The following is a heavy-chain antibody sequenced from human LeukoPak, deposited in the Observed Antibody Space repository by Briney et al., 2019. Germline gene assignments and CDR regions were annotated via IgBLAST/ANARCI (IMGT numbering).Heavy chain of an antibody. V-gene: IGHV6-1*01. CDR3: ARERSSAWYSGGWFNP. D-gene: IGHD6-19*01. CDR2: TYYRSKWYN. Sequence: SQTLSLTCAISGDXVSSNSAAWNWTRQSPSRGLEWLGRTYYRSKWYNDYAVSVKSRITINPDTSKNQFSLQLNSVTPEDTAVYYCARERSSAWYSGGWFNPWGQGTLVTVSS. CDR1: GDXVSSNSAA. J-gene: IGHJ5*02.